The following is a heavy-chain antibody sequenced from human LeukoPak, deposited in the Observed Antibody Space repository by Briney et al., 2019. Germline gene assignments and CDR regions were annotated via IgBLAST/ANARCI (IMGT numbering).Heavy chain of an antibody. CDR2: ISGSGGST. J-gene: IGHJ4*02. CDR3: ASREKDDYYYDSSGALWY. Sequence: GGSLRLSCAASGFTFSSYAMSWARQAPGKGLEWVSAISGSGGSTYYADSVKGRFTISRDNSKNTLYLQMNSLRAEDTAVYYCASREKDDYYYDSSGALWYWGQGTLVTVSS. CDR1: GFTFSSYA. V-gene: IGHV3-23*01. D-gene: IGHD3-22*01.